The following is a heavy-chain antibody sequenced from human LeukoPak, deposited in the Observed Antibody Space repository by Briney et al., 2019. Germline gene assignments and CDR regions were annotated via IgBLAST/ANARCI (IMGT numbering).Heavy chain of an antibody. CDR2: INPCGGST. Sequence: ASVKVSCKASGYTFTSYYMHWVRQAPGQGLEWMGIINPCGGSTSYAQKFQGRVTMTRDTSTSTVYMELSSLRSEDTAVYYCARVDRYCSSTSCSTFYFDYWGQGTLVTVSS. D-gene: IGHD2-2*01. CDR3: ARVDRYCSSTSCSTFYFDY. CDR1: GYTFTSYY. V-gene: IGHV1-46*01. J-gene: IGHJ4*02.